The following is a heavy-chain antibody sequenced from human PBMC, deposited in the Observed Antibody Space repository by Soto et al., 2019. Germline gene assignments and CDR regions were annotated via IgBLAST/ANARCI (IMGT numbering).Heavy chain of an antibody. D-gene: IGHD4-17*01. CDR2: IYWNDDK. V-gene: IGHV2-5*01. CDR1: GFSLSSGGAG. Sequence: QITLKESGPTLVKPTQTLTLTCTFSGFSLSSGGAGVGWIRQPPGKGLEWLALIYWNDDKRYSPSLKSRLTSTNDTSKNQVVLLMTDMDPVDTATYYCAHRGYGDYPRDNWFDPWGQGTLVTVSS. J-gene: IGHJ5*02. CDR3: AHRGYGDYPRDNWFDP.